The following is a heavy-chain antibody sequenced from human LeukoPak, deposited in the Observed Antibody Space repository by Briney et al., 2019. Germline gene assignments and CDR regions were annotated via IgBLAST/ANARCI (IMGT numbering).Heavy chain of an antibody. Sequence: GGSLRLSCAASGFTFSSYAMHWVRQAPGKGLEWVAVISYDGSNKYYADSVKGRFTISRDNSKNTLYLQMNSLRAEDTAVYYCARTLSIAAAGTIIDYWGQGTLVTVSS. CDR2: ISYDGSNK. CDR3: ARTLSIAAAGTIIDY. CDR1: GFTFSSYA. D-gene: IGHD6-13*01. V-gene: IGHV3-30-3*01. J-gene: IGHJ4*02.